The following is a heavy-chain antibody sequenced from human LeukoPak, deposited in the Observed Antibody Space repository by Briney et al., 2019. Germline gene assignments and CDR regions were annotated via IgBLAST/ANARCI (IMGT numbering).Heavy chain of an antibody. CDR1: GFTFSNFA. D-gene: IGHD3-9*01. J-gene: IGHJ5*02. V-gene: IGHV3-23*01. Sequence: GGSLRLSCAAPGFTFSNFAMTWVRQAPGKGLEWVSGVSGSGDTTYYADSVRGRFTISRENSKNILYLQMNSLRAEDTALYFCAKLAVYDILTGYYKNWFDPWGQGTLVSVSS. CDR2: VSGSGDTT. CDR3: AKLAVYDILTGYYKNWFDP.